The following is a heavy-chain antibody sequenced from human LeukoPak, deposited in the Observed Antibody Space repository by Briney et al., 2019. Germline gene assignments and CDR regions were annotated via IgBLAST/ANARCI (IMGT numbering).Heavy chain of an antibody. CDR2: ISGSGGST. CDR3: AKIRWGGYYYYGMDV. CDR1: GFTFSSYA. D-gene: IGHD4-23*01. V-gene: IGHV3-23*01. Sequence: GGSLRLSCAASGFTFSSYAMSWVRQAPGKGLEWVSAISGSGGSTYYADSVKGRFTISRDNSKNTLYLQMNSLRAEDTAVYYCAKIRWGGYYYYGMDVWGQGATVTVSS. J-gene: IGHJ6*02.